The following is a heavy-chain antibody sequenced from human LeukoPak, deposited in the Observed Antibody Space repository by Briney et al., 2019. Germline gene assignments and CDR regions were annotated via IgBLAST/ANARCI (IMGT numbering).Heavy chain of an antibody. CDR2: IYYSGST. CDR3: ARHQVDYYDSSSFDY. D-gene: IGHD3-22*01. Sequence: SETLSLTCTVSGGSISSYNWSWVRQPPGKGLEWVGYIYYSGSTNYNPSLKSRVTISVDTSKTQFSLKLSSVTAADTAVYYCARHQVDYYDSSSFDYWGQGTLVTVSS. CDR1: GGSISSYN. V-gene: IGHV4-59*08. J-gene: IGHJ4*02.